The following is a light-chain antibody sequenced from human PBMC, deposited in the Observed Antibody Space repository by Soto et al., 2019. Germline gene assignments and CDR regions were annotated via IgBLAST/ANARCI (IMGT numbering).Light chain of an antibody. CDR1: SSNIGSNY. Sequence: QAVVTQPPSASGTPGQRVTISCSGSSSNIGSNYVYWYQQLPGTAPKLLIYRNNQRPSGVPDRFSGPKSGTSASLAISGLRSEDEADYYCAAWDDSLSGYVFGTGTKLTVL. V-gene: IGLV1-47*01. CDR2: RNN. CDR3: AAWDDSLSGYV. J-gene: IGLJ1*01.